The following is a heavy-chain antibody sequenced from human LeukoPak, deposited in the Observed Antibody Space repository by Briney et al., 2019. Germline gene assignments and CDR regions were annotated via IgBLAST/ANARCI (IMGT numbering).Heavy chain of an antibody. V-gene: IGHV4-59*01. CDR3: ARGGGSGGYDMDFDY. D-gene: IGHD5-12*01. J-gene: IGHJ4*02. Sequence: PSETLSLTCTVSGRSISSYYWSWLRQPPGKGLEWIGYIYYSGSTNYNPSLKSRVTISVDTSKNQFSLKLSSVTAADTAVYYCARGGGSGGYDMDFDYWGQGTLVAVSS. CDR1: GRSISSYY. CDR2: IYYSGST.